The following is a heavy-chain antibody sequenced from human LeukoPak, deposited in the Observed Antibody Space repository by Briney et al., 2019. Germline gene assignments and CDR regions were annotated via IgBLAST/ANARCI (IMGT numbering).Heavy chain of an antibody. CDR3: VRDGMTAARDAFDI. V-gene: IGHV3-74*01. CDR2: INGDGSST. J-gene: IGHJ3*02. CDR1: GFTFSGNA. Sequence: PGGSLRLSCSASGFTFSGNAMHWVRQAPGKGLVWVSRINGDGSSTTYADSVKGRFTISRDNAKNTLYLQMNSLRAEDTAVYYCVRDGMTAARDAFDIWGQGTMVTVSS. D-gene: IGHD1-14*01.